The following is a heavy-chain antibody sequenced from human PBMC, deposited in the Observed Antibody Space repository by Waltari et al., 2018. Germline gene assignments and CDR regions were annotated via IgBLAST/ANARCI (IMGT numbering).Heavy chain of an antibody. CDR1: GFTFSSYE. Sequence: EVQLVESGGGLVQPGGSLRLSCAASGFTFSSYEMNWVRQAPGKGLEWVSYISSSGSTIYYADSVKGRFTISRDNAKNSLYLQMNSLRAEDTAVYYCASPLVGAQGNYWGQGTLVTVSS. J-gene: IGHJ4*02. V-gene: IGHV3-48*03. CDR2: ISSSGSTI. D-gene: IGHD1-26*01. CDR3: ASPLVGAQGNY.